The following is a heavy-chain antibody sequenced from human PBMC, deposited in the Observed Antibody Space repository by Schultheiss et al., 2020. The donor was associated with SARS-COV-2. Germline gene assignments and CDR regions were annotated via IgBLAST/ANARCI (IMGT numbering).Heavy chain of an antibody. D-gene: IGHD2-2*01. V-gene: IGHV4-4*02. CDR3: ARAVVPAAIIALYYFDY. CDR1: GGSISSSNW. Sequence: SETLSLTCAVSGGSISSSNWWSWVRQPPGKGLEWIGEIYHSGSTNYNPSLKSRVTISVDTSKNQFSLKLSSVTAADTAVYYCARAVVPAAIIALYYFDYWGQGTLVTVSS. J-gene: IGHJ4*02. CDR2: IYHSGST.